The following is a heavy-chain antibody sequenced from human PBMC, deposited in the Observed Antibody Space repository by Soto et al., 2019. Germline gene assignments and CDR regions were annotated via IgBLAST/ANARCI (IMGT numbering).Heavy chain of an antibody. D-gene: IGHD6-19*01. Sequence: PSVKVSCKASGYTFTGYYMHWVRQAPGQGLEWLGWINPNSGGTNYAQKFQGWVTMTRDTSISTAYMELSRLRSDDTAVCYCARGRSSGWYYYYYYYGMDVWGQGTTVTVSS. CDR1: GYTFTGYY. CDR2: INPNSGGT. CDR3: ARGRSSGWYYYYYYYGMDV. J-gene: IGHJ6*02. V-gene: IGHV1-2*04.